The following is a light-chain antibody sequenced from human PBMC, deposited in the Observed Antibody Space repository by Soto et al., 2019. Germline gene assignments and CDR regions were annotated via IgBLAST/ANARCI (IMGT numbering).Light chain of an antibody. V-gene: IGLV2-14*01. CDR2: DVS. Sequence: QSALTQPASVSGSPGQSITISCTGTSSDVGGYNYVSWYQQYPGKAPKLMIYDVSNRPSGVSNRLSGSKSGNTASLTISGLQAEDEADYYCTSYTTSRTLVFGTGTKLTVL. CDR1: SSDVGGYNY. J-gene: IGLJ1*01. CDR3: TSYTTSRTLV.